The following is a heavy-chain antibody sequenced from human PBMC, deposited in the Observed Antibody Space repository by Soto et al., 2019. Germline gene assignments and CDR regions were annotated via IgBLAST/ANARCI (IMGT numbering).Heavy chain of an antibody. J-gene: IGHJ4*02. Sequence: SETLSLTWTVSGGSVSSSSCYWGWIRQPPGKGLEWIGSIYYSGSTYCNPSLKSRVTISVDTSKNQFSLKLSSVTAADTAVYYCARRGSGSYSDYWGQGTLVTVSS. V-gene: IGHV4-39*01. CDR3: ARRGSGSYSDY. D-gene: IGHD3-10*01. CDR2: IYYSGST. CDR1: GGSVSSSSCY.